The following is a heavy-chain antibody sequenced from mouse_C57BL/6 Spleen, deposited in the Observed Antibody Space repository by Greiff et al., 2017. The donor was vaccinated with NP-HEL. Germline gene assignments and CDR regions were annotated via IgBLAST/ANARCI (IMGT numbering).Heavy chain of an antibody. CDR1: GYSITSGYY. Sequence: DVKLQESGPGLVKPSQSLSLTCSVTGYSITSGYYWNWIRQFPGNKLEWMGYISYDGSNNYNPSLKNRISITRDTSKNQFFLKLNSVTTEDTATYYCARDGNYPAWFAYWGQGTLVTVSA. D-gene: IGHD2-1*01. CDR3: ARDGNYPAWFAY. V-gene: IGHV3-6*01. J-gene: IGHJ3*01. CDR2: ISYDGSN.